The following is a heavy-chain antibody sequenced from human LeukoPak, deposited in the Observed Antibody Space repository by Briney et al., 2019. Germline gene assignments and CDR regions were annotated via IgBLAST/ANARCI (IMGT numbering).Heavy chain of an antibody. CDR1: GGSFSGYY. D-gene: IGHD1-1*01. CDR2: INHSGST. Sequence: SETLSLTCAVYGGSFSGYYWSWIRQPPGKGPEWIGEINHSGSTNYNPSLKSRVTISVDTSKNQFSLKLSSVTAADTAVYYCASQPGNGLYYFDYWGQGTLVTVSS. CDR3: ASQPGNGLYYFDY. V-gene: IGHV4-34*01. J-gene: IGHJ4*02.